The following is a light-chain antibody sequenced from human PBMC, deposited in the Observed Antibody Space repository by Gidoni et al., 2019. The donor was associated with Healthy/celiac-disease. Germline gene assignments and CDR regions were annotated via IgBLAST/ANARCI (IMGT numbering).Light chain of an antibody. CDR2: SNN. J-gene: IGLJ1*01. CDR3: AAWDDSLNAFYV. V-gene: IGLV1-44*01. Sequence: QSVLTQPPSASGTPGPRVTISCSGSSSNIGSNTVHWYQPLPGTAPKLLIYSNNQRPSGVPDRVSGSKSGTSAALAISGLQSEDEADYYCAAWDDSLNAFYVFGTGTKVTVL. CDR1: SSNIGSNT.